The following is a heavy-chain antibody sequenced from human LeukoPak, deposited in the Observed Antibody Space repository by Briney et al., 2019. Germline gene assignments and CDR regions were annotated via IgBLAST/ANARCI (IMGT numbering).Heavy chain of an antibody. CDR3: ARVDCSSTSCYRSTGERPDAFDI. CDR1: GGSISSGGYY. D-gene: IGHD2-2*01. V-gene: IGHV4-30-2*01. J-gene: IGHJ3*02. CDR2: IYHSGST. Sequence: SQTLSLTCTVSGGSISSGGYYWSWIRQPPGKGLEWIGYIYHSGSTYYNPSLKSRVTISVDRSKNQFSLKLSSMTAADTAVYYCARVDCSSTSCYRSTGERPDAFDIWGQGTMVTVSS.